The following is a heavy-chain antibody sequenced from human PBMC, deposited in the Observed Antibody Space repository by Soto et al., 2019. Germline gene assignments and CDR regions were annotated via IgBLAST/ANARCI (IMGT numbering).Heavy chain of an antibody. J-gene: IGHJ3*02. D-gene: IGHD3-3*01. Sequence: ASVKVSCKASGYTFTSYGISWVRQAPGQGLEWMGWISAYNGNTNYAQKLQGRVTMTTDTSTSTAYMELRSLRSDDTAVYYCARAARFLETKDAFDIWGQGTMVTVS. V-gene: IGHV1-18*01. CDR2: ISAYNGNT. CDR1: GYTFTSYG. CDR3: ARAARFLETKDAFDI.